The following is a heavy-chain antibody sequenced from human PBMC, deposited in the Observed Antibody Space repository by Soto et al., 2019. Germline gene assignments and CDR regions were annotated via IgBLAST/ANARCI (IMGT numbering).Heavy chain of an antibody. CDR3: AKDRSSSGSYGMDV. CDR2: ISGSGGST. V-gene: IGHV3-23*01. CDR1: GFTFSIFT. Sequence: PGGSLRLSCVVSGFTFSIFTMNWVRLAPGKGLEWVSAISGSGGSTYYADSAKGRFTISRDNSKNTLFLQMHSLTAEDTAVYYCAKDRSSSGSYGMDVWGQGTTVTVSS. J-gene: IGHJ6*02. D-gene: IGHD3-22*01.